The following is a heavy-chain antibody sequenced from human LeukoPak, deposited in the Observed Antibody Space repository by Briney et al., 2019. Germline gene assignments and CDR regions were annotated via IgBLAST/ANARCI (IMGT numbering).Heavy chain of an antibody. D-gene: IGHD2-2*01. CDR3: AKDSLIVVVPAADY. V-gene: IGHV3-23*01. CDR1: GFTFSSYA. Sequence: GGSLRLSCAASGFTFSSYAMSWVRQAPGKGLEWVSAISGSGGSTYYADSVKGRFTISRDNSKNTLYLQMNSLRAEDTAVYYCAKDSLIVVVPAADYWGQGTLVTVSS. CDR2: ISGSGGST. J-gene: IGHJ4*02.